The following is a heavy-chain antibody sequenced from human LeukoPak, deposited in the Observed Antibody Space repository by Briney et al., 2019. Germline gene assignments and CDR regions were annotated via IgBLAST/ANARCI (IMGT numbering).Heavy chain of an antibody. V-gene: IGHV1-18*04. CDR3: ATDIGIPYYDILTGYSRDAFDI. Sequence: ASVKVSCKASGYTFTGYYMHWVRQAPGQGLEWMGWISAYNGNTNYAQKLQGRVTMTTDTSTSTAYMELRSLRSDDTAVYYCATDIGIPYYDILTGYSRDAFDIWGQGTMVTVSS. CDR2: ISAYNGNT. D-gene: IGHD3-9*01. J-gene: IGHJ3*02. CDR1: GYTFTGYY.